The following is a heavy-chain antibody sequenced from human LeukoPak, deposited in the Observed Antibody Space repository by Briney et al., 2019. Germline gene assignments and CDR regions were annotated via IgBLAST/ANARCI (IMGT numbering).Heavy chain of an antibody. CDR2: INTDTGNP. J-gene: IGHJ4*02. V-gene: IGHV7-4-1*02. CDR3: ARGYCSGGSCDTCDY. CDR1: GYTFTTYA. D-gene: IGHD2-15*01. Sequence: ASVKVSCKASGYTFTTYAMNWVRQAPGQGLEWMGWINTDTGNPTYAQGFTGRFVFSLDTSVSTAYLQISSLKAEDTAVYYCARGYCSGGSCDTCDYWGQGTLVTVSS.